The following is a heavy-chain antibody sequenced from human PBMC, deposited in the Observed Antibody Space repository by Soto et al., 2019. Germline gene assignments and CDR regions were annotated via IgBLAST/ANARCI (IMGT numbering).Heavy chain of an antibody. CDR2: IIPIFGTI. CDR3: ASRERVDAFDV. V-gene: IGHV1-69*01. Sequence: QVQLVQSGADVKKPGSSVKVSCKASGGTFSTYGITWVRQASGQGLEWMGGIIPIFGTIKFAQKFQGRLTITPDESTSTVYMELSSLTSEDTAVYYCASRERVDAFDVWGQGTMVTVSS. CDR1: GGTFSTYG. J-gene: IGHJ3*01. D-gene: IGHD1-26*01.